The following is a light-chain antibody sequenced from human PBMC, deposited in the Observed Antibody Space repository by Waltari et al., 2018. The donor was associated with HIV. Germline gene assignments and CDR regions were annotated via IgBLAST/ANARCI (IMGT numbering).Light chain of an antibody. Sequence: QSALTQPDPVSGSPGQSTTISCTGTSSYVGGYNHVPWYQQHPGKVPKLMIYDVSNRPSGVSNRFSGSKSGNTASLTISGLQAEDEADYYCSSYTSSSTNVFGTGTKVTVL. CDR3: SSYTSSSTNV. CDR1: SSYVGGYNH. CDR2: DVS. V-gene: IGLV2-14*03. J-gene: IGLJ1*01.